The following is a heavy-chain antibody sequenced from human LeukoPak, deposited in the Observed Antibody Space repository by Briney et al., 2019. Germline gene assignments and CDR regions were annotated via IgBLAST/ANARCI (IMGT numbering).Heavy chain of an antibody. V-gene: IGHV4-38-2*01. Sequence: PSETLSRTCAVSGYSISSGYYWGWIRQPPGKGLEWIGSIYHSGSTYYNPSLKSRVTISVDTSKNQFSLKLSSVTAADTAVYYCARHPGGSAGAFDIWGQGTMVTVSS. CDR2: IYHSGST. D-gene: IGHD4-23*01. CDR1: GYSISSGYY. J-gene: IGHJ3*02. CDR3: ARHPGGSAGAFDI.